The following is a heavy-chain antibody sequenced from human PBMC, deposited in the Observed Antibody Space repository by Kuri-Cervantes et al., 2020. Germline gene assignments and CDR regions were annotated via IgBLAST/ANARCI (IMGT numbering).Heavy chain of an antibody. Sequence: GGSLRLSCAASGFTFSSYWMSWVRQAPGKGLEWVANIKQDGSEKYYVDSVKGRFTISRDNAKNSLYLQMNSLRAEDTAVYYCATDKLYSSGWSVWLWYFDLWGRGTLVTVSS. J-gene: IGHJ2*01. CDR1: GFTFSSYW. D-gene: IGHD6-19*01. CDR3: ATDKLYSSGWSVWLWYFDL. V-gene: IGHV3-7*03. CDR2: IKQDGSEK.